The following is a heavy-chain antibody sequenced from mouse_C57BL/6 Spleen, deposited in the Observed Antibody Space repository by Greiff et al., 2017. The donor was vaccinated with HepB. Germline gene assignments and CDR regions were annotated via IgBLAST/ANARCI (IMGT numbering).Heavy chain of an antibody. V-gene: IGHV1-15*01. Sequence: QVQLKQSGAELVRPGASVTLSCKASGYTFTDYEMHWVKQTPVHGLEWIGAIDPETGGTAYNQKFKGKAILTADKSSSTAYMELRSLTSEDSAVYYCTRGRADYWGQGTTLTVSS. CDR2: IDPETGGT. J-gene: IGHJ2*01. D-gene: IGHD3-3*01. CDR1: GYTFTDYE. CDR3: TRGRADY.